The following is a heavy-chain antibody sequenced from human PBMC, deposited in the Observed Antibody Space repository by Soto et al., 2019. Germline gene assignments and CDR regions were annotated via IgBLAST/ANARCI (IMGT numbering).Heavy chain of an antibody. Sequence: SETLSLTCAVYGGSFSGYYWSWIRQPPGKGLEWIGEINHSGSTNYNPSLKSRVTISVDTSKNQFSLKLSSVTAADTAVYYCARCVSYRGFGELLGDYYYYMGVWGKGTTVTVSS. V-gene: IGHV4-34*01. CDR2: INHSGST. J-gene: IGHJ6*03. D-gene: IGHD3-10*01. CDR1: GGSFSGYY. CDR3: ARCVSYRGFGELLGDYYYYMGV.